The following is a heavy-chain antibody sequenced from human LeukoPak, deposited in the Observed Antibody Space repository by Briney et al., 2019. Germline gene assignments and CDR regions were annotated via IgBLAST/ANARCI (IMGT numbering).Heavy chain of an antibody. D-gene: IGHD6-19*01. CDR3: ASPAVPAAPVDYYYYGMDV. CDR2: ISAYNGNT. Sequence: GASVKVSCKASGYTFTSYGISWVRQAPGQGLEWMGWISAYNGNTNYAQKLQGRVTMTTDTSTSTAYMEPRSLRSDDTAVYYCASPAVPAAPVDYYYYGMDVWGQGTTVTVSS. V-gene: IGHV1-18*01. J-gene: IGHJ6*02. CDR1: GYTFTSYG.